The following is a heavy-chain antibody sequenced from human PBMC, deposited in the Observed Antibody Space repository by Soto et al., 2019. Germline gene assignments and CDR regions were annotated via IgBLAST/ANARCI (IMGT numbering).Heavy chain of an antibody. V-gene: IGHV4-39*01. CDR3: TRRSRWYYYGTASYYNLWFDS. CDR1: GDSISNAAYY. J-gene: IGHJ5*01. CDR2: IHNSGST. D-gene: IGHD3-10*01. Sequence: QLQLQESDPGLVKPSETLSLTCTVSGDSISNAAYYWGWIRQPPGKGLEWIGSIHNSGSTYFNPSLKSRVTISVDTSKNQFSLKLSSVTAADTAVYFCTRRSRWYYYGTASYYNLWFDSWGQGTLVTVSS.